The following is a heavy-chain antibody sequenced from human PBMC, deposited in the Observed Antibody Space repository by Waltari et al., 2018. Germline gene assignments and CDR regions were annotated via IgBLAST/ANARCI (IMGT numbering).Heavy chain of an antibody. CDR1: GGSISSSSYY. V-gene: IGHV4-39*01. CDR2: IYYSGGT. Sequence: QLQLQESGPGLVKPSETLSLTCTVSGGSISSSSYYWGWIRQPPGKGLEWIGSIYYSGGTYYNPSLKSRVPISVDTSKNQFSLKLSSVTAADTAVYYCARLEATVTTLEYFQHWGQGTLVTVSS. CDR3: ARLEATVTTLEYFQH. J-gene: IGHJ1*01. D-gene: IGHD4-17*01.